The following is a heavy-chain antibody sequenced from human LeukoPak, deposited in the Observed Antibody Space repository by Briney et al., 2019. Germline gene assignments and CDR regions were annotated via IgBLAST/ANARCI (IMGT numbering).Heavy chain of an antibody. CDR1: GFTFSSYD. CDR3: ARGPSGYHNT. Sequence: GRSLRLSCAASGFTFSSYDMHWVRQAPGKGLEWVAIISYDGSNKYYADSVKGRFIISRDNSKNTLYLQMNSLRAEDTAVYYCARGPSGYHNTGGQGTLVTVSS. D-gene: IGHD5-12*01. CDR2: ISYDGSNK. V-gene: IGHV3-30*03. J-gene: IGHJ4*02.